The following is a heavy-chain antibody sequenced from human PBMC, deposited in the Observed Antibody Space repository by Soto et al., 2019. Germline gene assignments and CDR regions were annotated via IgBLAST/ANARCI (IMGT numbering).Heavy chain of an antibody. Sequence: PGGSLRLSCATSGFTASPNYMTWVRQAPGRGLEWVAIFYSGARTYYRDSVKGRFTISRDRSKSTLFLQMNNLTAEDTAVYFCASDLSPYYYYALDVWGQGTTVTV. CDR2: FYSGART. CDR1: GFTASPNY. J-gene: IGHJ6*02. CDR3: ASDLSPYYYYALDV. V-gene: IGHV3-53*03. D-gene: IGHD3-16*02.